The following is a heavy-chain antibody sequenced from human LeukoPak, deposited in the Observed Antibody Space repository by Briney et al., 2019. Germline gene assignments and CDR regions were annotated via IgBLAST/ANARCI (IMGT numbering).Heavy chain of an antibody. Sequence: GGSLRLSCAASGFTFSSYGMHWVRQAPGKGLEWVAVISYDGSNKYYADSVKGRFTISRDNAKNSLYLQMNSLRAEDTAVYYCARESSSGPDYWGQGTLVTVSS. CDR1: GFTFSSYG. D-gene: IGHD6-19*01. CDR3: ARESSSGPDY. V-gene: IGHV3-30*03. J-gene: IGHJ4*02. CDR2: ISYDGSNK.